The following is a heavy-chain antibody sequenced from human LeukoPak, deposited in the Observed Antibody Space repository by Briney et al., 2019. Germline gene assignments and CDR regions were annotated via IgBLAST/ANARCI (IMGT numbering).Heavy chain of an antibody. CDR3: AKELYGNPSGY. V-gene: IGHV3-23*01. D-gene: IGHD2-8*01. CDR1: GFTLRSSA. Sequence: GGSLRLSCAASGFTLRSSAMSWVRQAPGKGLEWVSAISGDGGTISYAASVRGRFIISRDNAKNTLFLQMSSLRAGDTALYYCAKELYGNPSGYWGQGTRVTVSS. CDR2: ISGDGGTI. J-gene: IGHJ4*02.